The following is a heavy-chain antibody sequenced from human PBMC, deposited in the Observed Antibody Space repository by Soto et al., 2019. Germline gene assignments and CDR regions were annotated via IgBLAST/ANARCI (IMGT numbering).Heavy chain of an antibody. CDR3: ARAGGHTLGAFEI. D-gene: IGHD3-10*01. CDR2: IKSKTDGETT. Sequence: GGSLRLSCAASGFSFNYAWMSWVRQAPGKGLQWVGRIKSKTDGETTDYAAPLKGRFTISRDDSENTLYLQMNSLQIDDTAVYYCARAGGHTLGAFEIWGQGTMVTVSS. J-gene: IGHJ3*02. V-gene: IGHV3-15*01. CDR1: GFSFNYAW.